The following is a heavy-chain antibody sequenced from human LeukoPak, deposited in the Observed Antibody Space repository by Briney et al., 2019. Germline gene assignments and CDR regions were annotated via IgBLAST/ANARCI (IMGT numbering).Heavy chain of an antibody. D-gene: IGHD2-2*01. CDR2: IKQDGSEK. Sequence: GGSLRLSCAASGFTFSSYWMSWVRQAPEKGLEWVANIKQDGSEKYYVDSVKGRFTISRDNAKNSLYLQMNSLRAEDTAVYYCAREVVVPAAIPFYFDYWGQGTLVTVSS. CDR1: GFTFSSYW. J-gene: IGHJ4*02. CDR3: AREVVVPAAIPFYFDY. V-gene: IGHV3-7*01.